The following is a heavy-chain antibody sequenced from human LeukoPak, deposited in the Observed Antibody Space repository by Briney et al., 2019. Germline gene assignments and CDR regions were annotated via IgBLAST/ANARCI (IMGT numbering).Heavy chain of an antibody. CDR3: ARLTGTKGAFDI. J-gene: IGHJ3*02. CDR1: GGSISSSSYY. CDR2: IYYSGST. Sequence: SETLSLTCTVSGGSISSSSYYWGWIRQPPGKGLEWIGSIYYSGSTYYNPSLKSRVTISVDTSKNQFSLELSSVTAADTAVYYCARLTGTKGAFDIWGQGTMVTVSS. D-gene: IGHD3-9*01. V-gene: IGHV4-39*07.